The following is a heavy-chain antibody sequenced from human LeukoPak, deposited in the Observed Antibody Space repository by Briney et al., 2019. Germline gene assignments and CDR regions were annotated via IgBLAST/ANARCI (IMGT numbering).Heavy chain of an antibody. J-gene: IGHJ4*02. CDR3: AKVGRGWDY. Sequence: GGSLRLSCAASGFIVSSTYMSWVRQAPGKGLEWVAVISYDGSNKYYADSVKGRFTISRDNSKNTLYLQMNSLRAEDTAVYYCAKVGRGWDYWGRGTLVTVSS. V-gene: IGHV3-30*18. CDR2: ISYDGSNK. CDR1: GFIVSSTY. D-gene: IGHD5-24*01.